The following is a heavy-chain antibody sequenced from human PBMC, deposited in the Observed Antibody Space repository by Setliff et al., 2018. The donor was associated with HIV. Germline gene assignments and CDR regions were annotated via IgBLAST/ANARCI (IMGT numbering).Heavy chain of an antibody. CDR1: GGTFSTYV. Sequence: ASVKVSCKTSGGTFSTYVITWVRQAPGQGLEWMGGMLPILGMGDFAQKFQGRVTITADASTRTAYMALSSLTSDDTAVYYCAGSAHSYSYMGYYYHTMDVWGQGTTVTVSS. D-gene: IGHD4-4*01. CDR2: MLPILGMG. V-gene: IGHV1-69*10. J-gene: IGHJ6*02. CDR3: AGSAHSYSYMGYYYHTMDV.